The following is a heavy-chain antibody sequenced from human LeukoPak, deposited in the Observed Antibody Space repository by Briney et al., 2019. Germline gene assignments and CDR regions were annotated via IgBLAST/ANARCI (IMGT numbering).Heavy chain of an antibody. D-gene: IGHD3-10*01. CDR2: IRYDGSNK. CDR3: AKDGLLWFGELFHYYYYYMDV. J-gene: IGHJ6*03. Sequence: GGSLRLSCAASGFTFSSYGMYWVRQAPGKGLEWVAFIRYDGSNKYYADSVKGRFTISRDNSKNTLYLQMNSLRAEDTAVYYCAKDGLLWFGELFHYYYYYMDVWGKGTTVTISS. V-gene: IGHV3-30*02. CDR1: GFTFSSYG.